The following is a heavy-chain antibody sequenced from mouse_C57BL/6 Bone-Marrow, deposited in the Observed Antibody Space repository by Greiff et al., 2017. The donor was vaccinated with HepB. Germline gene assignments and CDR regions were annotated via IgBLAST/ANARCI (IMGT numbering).Heavy chain of an antibody. CDR1: GFTFSSYA. Sequence: EVNVVESGGGLVKPGGSLKLSCAASGFTFSSYAMSWVRQTPEKRLEWVATISDGGSYTYYPDNVKGRFTISRDNAKNNLYLQMSHLKSEDTAMYYCARGSIYYGTPFAYWGQGTLVTVSA. CDR2: ISDGGSYT. V-gene: IGHV5-4*03. D-gene: IGHD1-1*01. J-gene: IGHJ3*01. CDR3: ARGSIYYGTPFAY.